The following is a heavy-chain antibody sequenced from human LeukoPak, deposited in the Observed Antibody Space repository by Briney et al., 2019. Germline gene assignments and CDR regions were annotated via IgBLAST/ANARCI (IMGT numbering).Heavy chain of an antibody. CDR1: GFTFSSHW. CDR2: ISYDGSNK. V-gene: IGHV3-30*18. D-gene: IGHD6-19*01. J-gene: IGHJ4*02. Sequence: GGSLRLSCAASGFTFSSHWMHWVRQAPGKGLEWVAVISYDGSNKYYADSVKGRFTISRDNSKNTLYLQMNSLRAEDTAVYYCAKRSSGCLDYWGQGTLVTVSS. CDR3: AKRSSGCLDY.